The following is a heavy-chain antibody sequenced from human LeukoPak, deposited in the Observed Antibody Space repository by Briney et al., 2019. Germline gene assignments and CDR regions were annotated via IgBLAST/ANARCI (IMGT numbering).Heavy chain of an antibody. CDR1: GFTFSSYS. CDR2: IKSKTDGGTT. J-gene: IGHJ3*02. CDR3: TTVAGQLQLPPRAFDI. V-gene: IGHV3-15*01. D-gene: IGHD1-7*01. Sequence: PGGSLRLSCAASGFTFSSYSMNWVRQAPGKGLEWVGRIKSKTDGGTTDYAAPVKGRFTISRDDSKNTLYLQMNSLKTEDTAVYYCTTVAGQLQLPPRAFDIWGQGTMVTVSS.